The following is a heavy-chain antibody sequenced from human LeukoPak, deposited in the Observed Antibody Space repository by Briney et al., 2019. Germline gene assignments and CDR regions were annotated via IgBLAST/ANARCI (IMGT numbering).Heavy chain of an antibody. J-gene: IGHJ5*02. CDR3: ARGPSWFDP. CDR2: ISSSSSYI. CDR1: GFTFSSYS. V-gene: IGHV3-21*01. Sequence: GGSLRLSCAASGFTFSSYSMNWVRQAPGKGLEWVSSISSSSSYIYYVDSVKGRFTISRDNAKNSLYLQMNSLRAEDTAVYYCARGPSWFDPWGQGTLVTVSS.